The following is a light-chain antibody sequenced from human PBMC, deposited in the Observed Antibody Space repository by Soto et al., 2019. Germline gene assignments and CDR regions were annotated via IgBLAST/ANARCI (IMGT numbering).Light chain of an antibody. V-gene: IGKV1-5*03. CDR2: KAT. J-gene: IGKJ2*01. CDR1: QIIGSW. CDR3: QQYNDIQYT. Sequence: DIQMTQSPSTLSASVGDGVTITCRASQIIGSWLAWYQQKPGKAPKLLIYKATNLQSGVPSRFSGSGSGTDFSLTISSLQPEDSATYFCQQYNDIQYTFCPGTKLEI.